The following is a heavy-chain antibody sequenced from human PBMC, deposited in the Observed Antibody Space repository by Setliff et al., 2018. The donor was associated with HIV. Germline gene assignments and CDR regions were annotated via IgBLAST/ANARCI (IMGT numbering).Heavy chain of an antibody. J-gene: IGHJ3*02. V-gene: IGHV4-39*01. CDR3: ARPRLRGSGAFDI. CDR1: GDSISSSTFY. CDR2: IYYSGTT. D-gene: IGHD2-21*01. Sequence: SETLSLTCTVSGDSISSSTFYWGWIRQPPGKGLEWIGSIYYSGTTYYNPSLKSRVAISADTSKNQFSLKLSSVTAADTAVYYCARPRLRGSGAFDIWGQGTMVTVS.